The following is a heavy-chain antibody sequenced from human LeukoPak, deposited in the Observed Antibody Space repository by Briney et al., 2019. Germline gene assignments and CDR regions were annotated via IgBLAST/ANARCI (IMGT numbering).Heavy chain of an antibody. J-gene: IGHJ4*02. CDR2: INPNSGGT. Sequence: ASVKVSCKASGYTFTGYYMHWVRQAPGQGLEWMGWINPNSGGTNYAQKFQGRVTMTRDTSISTAYMELSRLRSDDTAVYYCATTVPPPDGNFDYWGQGTLATVSS. CDR1: GYTFTGYY. CDR3: ATTVPPPDGNFDY. D-gene: IGHD4-17*01. V-gene: IGHV1-2*02.